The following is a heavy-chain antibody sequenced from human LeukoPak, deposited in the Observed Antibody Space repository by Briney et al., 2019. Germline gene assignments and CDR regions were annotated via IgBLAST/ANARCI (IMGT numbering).Heavy chain of an antibody. CDR1: GYTFSDFY. Sequence: ASLKISCTTSGYTFSDFYIHWVRQAPGQGLEWMGWINPKTGGITYSQKFKGRVTMTRDTSLNTAHMEVTGLTFGDTAVYYCAREWGPNYVQGWFDPWGQGTLVSVSS. D-gene: IGHD3-10*02. CDR3: AREWGPNYVQGWFDP. J-gene: IGHJ5*02. V-gene: IGHV1-2*02. CDR2: INPKTGGI.